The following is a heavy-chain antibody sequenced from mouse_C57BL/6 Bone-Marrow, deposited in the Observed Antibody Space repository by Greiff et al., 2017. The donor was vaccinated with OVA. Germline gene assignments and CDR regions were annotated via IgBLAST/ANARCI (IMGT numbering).Heavy chain of an antibody. CDR1: GFTFSDAW. D-gene: IGHD2-1*01. J-gene: IGHJ3*01. CDR2: IRNKANNHAT. CDR3: TSIYYGNYEGFAY. V-gene: IGHV6-6*01. Sequence: EVQLVESGGGLVQPGGSMKLSCAASGFTFSDAWMDWVRQSPEKGLEWVAEIRNKANNHATYYAESVKVRFTISRDDSKSSVYLQMNSLRAEDTGIYYCTSIYYGNYEGFAYWGQGTLVTVSA.